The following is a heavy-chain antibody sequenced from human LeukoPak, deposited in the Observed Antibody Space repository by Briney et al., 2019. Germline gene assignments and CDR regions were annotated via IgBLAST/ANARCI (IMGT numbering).Heavy chain of an antibody. CDR1: VCTYNSYA. CDR3: ARAIRGSKIASRYYYYYMDV. D-gene: IGHD3-10*01. Sequence: GSSVKASCKASVCTYNSYAISWVRQAPGQGLAWVGGILPIFGSANYAQKFQGRVTSTADKSTRTAYMELHSLRSEDTAVYYCARAIRGSKIASRYYYYYMDVWGKGTTVTVSS. CDR2: ILPIFGSA. J-gene: IGHJ6*03. V-gene: IGHV1-69*06.